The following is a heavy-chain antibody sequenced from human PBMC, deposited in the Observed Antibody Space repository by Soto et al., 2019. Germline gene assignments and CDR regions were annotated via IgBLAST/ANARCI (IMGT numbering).Heavy chain of an antibody. CDR3: AKGRIAAAGKDWYFAL. CDR2: ISGSGGST. J-gene: IGHJ2*01. CDR1: GFTFSSYA. D-gene: IGHD6-13*01. V-gene: IGHV3-23*01. Sequence: EVQLLESGGGLVQPGGSLRLSCAASGFTFSSYAMSWVRQAPGKGLEWVSAISGSGGSTYYADSVKGRFTISRDNSKNTLYLQMNSLRAEDTAVYYCAKGRIAAAGKDWYFALWGRGTLVTVSS.